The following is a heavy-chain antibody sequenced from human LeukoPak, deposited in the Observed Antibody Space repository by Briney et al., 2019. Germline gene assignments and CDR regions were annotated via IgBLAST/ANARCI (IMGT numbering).Heavy chain of an antibody. V-gene: IGHV3-9*01. CDR2: ISWNSGSI. CDR1: GFTFADYA. D-gene: IGHD3-10*01. J-gene: IGHJ4*02. Sequence: GGSLRLSCAASGFTFADYAMHWVRQAPGKGLEWVSGISWNSGSIGYADSVKGRFTISRDNAKNSLYLQMNSLRAEDTALYYCAKDMGLDYYGSGSPDYWGQGTLVTVSS. CDR3: AKDMGLDYYGSGSPDY.